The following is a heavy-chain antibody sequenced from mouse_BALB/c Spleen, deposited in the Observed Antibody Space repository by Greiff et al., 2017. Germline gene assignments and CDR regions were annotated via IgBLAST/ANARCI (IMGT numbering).Heavy chain of an antibody. V-gene: IGHV2-6-7*01. CDR1: GFSLTGYG. CDR3: ARDLYYGSSYWYFDV. CDR2: IWGDGST. Sequence: VKLMESGPGLVAPSQSLSITCTVSGFSLTGYGVNCVRQPPGKGLEWLGMIWGDGSTDYNSALKSRLSISKDNSKSQVFLKMNSLQTDDTARYYCARDLYYGSSYWYFDVWGAGTTVTVSS. D-gene: IGHD1-1*01. J-gene: IGHJ1*01.